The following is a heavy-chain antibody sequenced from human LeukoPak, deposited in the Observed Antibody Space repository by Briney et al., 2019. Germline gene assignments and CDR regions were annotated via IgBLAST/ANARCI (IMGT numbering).Heavy chain of an antibody. D-gene: IGHD3-10*01. J-gene: IGHJ4*02. CDR2: IYSGGTT. CDR1: EFSVSSNY. Sequence: GGSLRLSCAASEFSVSSNYMTWVRQAPGKGLECVSIIYSGGTTYYADSVRGRFTISRDNSKNTLYLQMDRLRVEDTAIYYCARKSDSLMLRGGDCWGQGTLVTVSS. V-gene: IGHV3-66*01. CDR3: ARKSDSLMLRGGDC.